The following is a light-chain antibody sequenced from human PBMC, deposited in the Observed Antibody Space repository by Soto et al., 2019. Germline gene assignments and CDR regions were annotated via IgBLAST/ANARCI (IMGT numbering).Light chain of an antibody. V-gene: IGKV1-39*01. CDR1: QSISSY. Sequence: DIQMTQSPSSLSASVGDRVTITCRASQSISSYLNWYQQKPGKAPKLLIYAASSLQSGVPSRFSGSGSGTDFTLTISSLQPEDFATYYCQQSYSTPWTFGQGTKVEIE. CDR3: QQSYSTPWT. J-gene: IGKJ1*01. CDR2: AAS.